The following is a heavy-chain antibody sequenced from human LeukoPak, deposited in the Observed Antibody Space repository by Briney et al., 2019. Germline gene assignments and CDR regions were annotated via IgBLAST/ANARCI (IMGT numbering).Heavy chain of an antibody. Sequence: GGSLRLSCAASGFTFSSYWMSWVRQAPGKGLEWVANIKQDGSEKYYVDSVKGRFTISRDNAKNSLYLQMNSLRAEDTAVYYCARERAYYYYYGMDVWGQGTTVTVSS. J-gene: IGHJ6*02. CDR2: IKQDGSEK. CDR3: ARERAYYYYYGMDV. V-gene: IGHV3-7*01. CDR1: GFTFSSYW.